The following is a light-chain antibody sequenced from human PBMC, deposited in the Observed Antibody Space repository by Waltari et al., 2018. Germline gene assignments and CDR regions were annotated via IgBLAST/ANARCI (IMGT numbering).Light chain of an antibody. CDR1: SGHSNYA. Sequence: QLLLTQSPSASASLGASVKLTCTLSSGHSNYAIAWHQQQPDKGPRYLMKVNSDGTHIKGDGIPDRFSGASSGAERYLTISSLQSEDEADYYCQTGGFGIGVFGGGTKLTVL. CDR2: VNSDGTH. CDR3: QTGGFGIGV. J-gene: IGLJ3*02. V-gene: IGLV4-69*01.